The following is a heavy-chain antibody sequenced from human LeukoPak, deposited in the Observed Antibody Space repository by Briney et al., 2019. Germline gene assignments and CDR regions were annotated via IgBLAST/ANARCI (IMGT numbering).Heavy chain of an antibody. Sequence: GASVKVSCKVSGYTLTELSMHWVRQAPGQGLEWMGGIIPIFGTANYAQKFQGRVTITTDESTSTAYMELSSLRSEDTAVYYCARDLSAGIAARGAFDIWGQGTMVTVSS. J-gene: IGHJ3*02. V-gene: IGHV1-69*05. CDR1: GYTLTELS. CDR3: ARDLSAGIAARGAFDI. CDR2: IIPIFGTA. D-gene: IGHD6-6*01.